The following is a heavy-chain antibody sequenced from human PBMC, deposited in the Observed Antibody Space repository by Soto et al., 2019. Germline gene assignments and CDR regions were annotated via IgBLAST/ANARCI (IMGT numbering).Heavy chain of an antibody. CDR3: ARVGITIFGVVIRPTNWFDP. CDR2: IYYSGST. Sequence: SETLSLTCTVSGGSISSYYWSWIRQPPGKGLEWIGYIYYSGSTNYNPSLKSRVTISVGTSKNPFSLKLSSVTAADTAVYYCARVGITIFGVVIRPTNWFDPWGQGTLVTVSS. V-gene: IGHV4-59*01. J-gene: IGHJ5*02. CDR1: GGSISSYY. D-gene: IGHD3-3*01.